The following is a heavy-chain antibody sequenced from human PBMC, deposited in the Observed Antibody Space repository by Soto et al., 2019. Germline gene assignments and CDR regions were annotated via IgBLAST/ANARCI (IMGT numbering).Heavy chain of an antibody. Sequence: QVQLQESGPELVKPSGTLSLTCTVSGGSIANYYCCWFRQPPGKGLEWIGYIQYSGYSAYNLSLKRRVTMSMDTSKTQLSLMLESVTATDTAVYYCARHGFGPLQGLVDVWGQGTTVIVSS. D-gene: IGHD3-10*01. CDR2: IQYSGYS. J-gene: IGHJ6*02. CDR1: GGSIANYY. CDR3: ARHGFGPLQGLVDV. V-gene: IGHV4-59*08.